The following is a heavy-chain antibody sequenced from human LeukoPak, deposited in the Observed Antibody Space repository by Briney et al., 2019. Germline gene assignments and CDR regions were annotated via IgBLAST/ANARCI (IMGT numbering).Heavy chain of an antibody. CDR3: AGGRSVAADPYGMDV. D-gene: IGHD6-13*01. Sequence: GGSLRLSCAASGFTFRSYGMHWVRQAPGKGLEWAAVIWPDGSESYYAESVKGRSTISRDNSKNEVYLQMDSLRVEDTGVYYCAGGRSVAADPYGMDVWGQGTTVTVSS. CDR2: IWPDGSES. J-gene: IGHJ6*02. CDR1: GFTFRSYG. V-gene: IGHV3-33*01.